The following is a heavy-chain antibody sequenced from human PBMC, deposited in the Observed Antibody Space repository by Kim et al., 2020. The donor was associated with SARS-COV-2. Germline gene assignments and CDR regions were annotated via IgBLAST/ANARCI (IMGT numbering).Heavy chain of an antibody. V-gene: IGHV3-23*01. D-gene: IGHD3-10*01. J-gene: IGHJ4*02. Sequence: YSADSVKGRLIVSRDNSKNTLYLQMNSLRADDTAVYYCSRLRGAIMGYFDNWGQGTLVTVSS. CDR3: SRLRGAIMGYFDN.